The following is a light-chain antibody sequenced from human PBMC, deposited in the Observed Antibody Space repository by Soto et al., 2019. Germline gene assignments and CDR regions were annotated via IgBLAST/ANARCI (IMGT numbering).Light chain of an antibody. CDR3: QQYNTYLWT. Sequence: DIQMTQSPSTLYASVGDSVTLTCRASQSISSWLAWYQQKPGKAPKLLIYDASSLESGVPSRFSGSGSGTEFTLTISTLQPDDFATYYCQQYNTYLWTFGQGTKVDIK. CDR2: DAS. CDR1: QSISSW. J-gene: IGKJ1*01. V-gene: IGKV1-5*01.